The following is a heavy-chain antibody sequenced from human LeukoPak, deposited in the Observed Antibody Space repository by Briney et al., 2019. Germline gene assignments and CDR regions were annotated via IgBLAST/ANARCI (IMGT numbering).Heavy chain of an antibody. Sequence: PGGSLRLSCATSGFTFDKYGIHWVRQAPGKGLEWVAVIWHDGGRTHYADSLKGRFTISRDNSKDTAFLQMNSLTVEDTATYYCAGAISKGAGIDSWGQGTLVTVSS. V-gene: IGHV3-33*03. J-gene: IGHJ4*02. CDR3: AGAISKGAGIDS. CDR1: GFTFDKYG. CDR2: IWHDGGRT. D-gene: IGHD1-26*01.